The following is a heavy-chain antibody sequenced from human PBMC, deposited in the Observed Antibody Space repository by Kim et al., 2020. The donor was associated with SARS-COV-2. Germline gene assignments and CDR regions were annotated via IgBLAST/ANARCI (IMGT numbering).Heavy chain of an antibody. D-gene: IGHD3-22*01. CDR3: ARGGDYDSSGYHAFDI. V-gene: IGHV3-30*07. Sequence: SVKGRFTISRDNSKNTLYLQMNSRRAEDTAVYYCARGGDYDSSGYHAFDIWGQGTMVTVSS. J-gene: IGHJ3*02.